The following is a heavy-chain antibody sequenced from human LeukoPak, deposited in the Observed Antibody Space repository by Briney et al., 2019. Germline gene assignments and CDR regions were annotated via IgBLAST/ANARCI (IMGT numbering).Heavy chain of an antibody. V-gene: IGHV3-23*01. CDR3: APDVVIAIPTFDY. Sequence: PGGSLRLSCAASAFTFSSYAMSWVRQAPGKGLEWVSAISGSGGSTYYADSVKGRFTISRDNSKNTLYLQMNSLRAEDTAVYYCAPDVVIAIPTFDYWGQGTLVTVSS. CDR1: AFTFSSYA. CDR2: ISGSGGST. J-gene: IGHJ4*02. D-gene: IGHD2-21*01.